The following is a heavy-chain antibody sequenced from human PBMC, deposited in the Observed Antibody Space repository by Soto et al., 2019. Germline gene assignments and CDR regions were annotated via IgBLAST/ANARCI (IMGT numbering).Heavy chain of an antibody. V-gene: IGHV4-61*01. Sequence: PSETLSLTCTVSGGSVSSGSYYWSWIRQPPGKGLEWIGYIYYSGSTNYNPSLKSRVTISVDTSKNQFSLKLSSVTAADTAVYYCARSPYGIDAFDIWGQGTMVTVS. CDR3: ARSPYGIDAFDI. D-gene: IGHD2-8*01. CDR2: IYYSGST. J-gene: IGHJ3*02. CDR1: GGSVSSGSYY.